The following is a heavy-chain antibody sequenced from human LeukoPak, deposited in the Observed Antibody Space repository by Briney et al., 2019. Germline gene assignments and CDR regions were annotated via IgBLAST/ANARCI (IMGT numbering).Heavy chain of an antibody. CDR3: AKGAMVRGVIRYYFDY. CDR2: IRGSGAST. J-gene: IGHJ4*02. D-gene: IGHD3-10*01. Sequence: GGSLRLSCAPSRFTFSRYAMGWVRRAPAKGLEWVSAIRGSGASTYYADSVKGRFTISRDNSKNTLYLQMNSLRAEDTAVYYCAKGAMVRGVIRYYFDYWGQGTLVTVSS. CDR1: RFTFSRYA. V-gene: IGHV3-23*01.